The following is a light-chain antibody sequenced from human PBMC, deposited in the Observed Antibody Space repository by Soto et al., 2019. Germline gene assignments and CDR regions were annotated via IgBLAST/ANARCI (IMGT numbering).Light chain of an antibody. CDR1: SSNIGNNA. CDR3: AAWDDSLNAGV. CDR2: YDD. J-gene: IGLJ3*02. V-gene: IGLV1-36*01. Sequence: QSVLTQPPSVSEAPRQRVTISCSGSSSNIGNNAVNWYQQLPGKAPKLLIYYDDLLPSGVSDRFSGSKSGTSASLAISGLQAEDEAEYYCAAWDDSLNAGVFGGGTKVTVL.